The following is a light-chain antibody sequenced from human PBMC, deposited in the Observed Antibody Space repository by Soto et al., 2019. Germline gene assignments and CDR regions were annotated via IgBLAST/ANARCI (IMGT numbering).Light chain of an antibody. CDR1: SSNIGGNS. CDR2: DDD. Sequence: QSVLTQPPSVSAAPGQRVTISCSGSSSNIGGNSVSWYQQLPGTAPKLLIYDDDKRPSGIPDRFSGSKSGTSATLGITGFQTGDEADYYCGSWDSSLSAYVFGTGTKVT. CDR3: GSWDSSLSAYV. V-gene: IGLV1-51*01. J-gene: IGLJ1*01.